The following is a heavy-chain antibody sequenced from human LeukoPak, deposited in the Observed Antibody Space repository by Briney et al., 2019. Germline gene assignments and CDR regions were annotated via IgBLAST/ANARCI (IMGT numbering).Heavy chain of an antibody. CDR2: ITGSGDSA. Sequence: GGSLRLSCAASGFTFSSYAMTWVRPAPGKGLEWVSAITGSGDSAYYSDSVKGPFTISRDQSKSTVYLQMTSLRAEDTAVFYCAKGTTDYDASDPLDFWGQGTLVTVSS. V-gene: IGHV3-23*01. CDR3: AKGTTDYDASDPLDF. J-gene: IGHJ4*02. CDR1: GFTFSSYA. D-gene: IGHD3-16*01.